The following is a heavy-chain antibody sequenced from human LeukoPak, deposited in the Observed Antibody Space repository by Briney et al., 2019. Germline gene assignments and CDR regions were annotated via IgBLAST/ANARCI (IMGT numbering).Heavy chain of an antibody. J-gene: IGHJ5*02. V-gene: IGHV4-34*01. CDR1: GGSFSGYY. CDR3: ARASDP. CDR2: INHSGST. Sequence: KPSETLSLTCAVYGGSFSGYYWSWIRQPPGKGLEWIGEINHSGSTNYNPSLKSRVTISVDTSKNQFSLKLSSVTAEDTAVYYCARASDPWGQGTLVTVSS.